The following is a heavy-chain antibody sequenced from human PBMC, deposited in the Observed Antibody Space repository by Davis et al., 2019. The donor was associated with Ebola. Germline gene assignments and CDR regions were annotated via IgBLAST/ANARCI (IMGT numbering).Heavy chain of an antibody. CDR1: GYTFTSYT. Sequence: ASVKVSCKASGYTFTSYTVSWVRQAPGQGLEWMGWISAYNGNTNYAQKVQGRVTMTTDTSTGTAYLDLRSLRSDDTAVYFCARTSIVGTTTTASDIWGQGTLVTVSS. D-gene: IGHD1-26*01. V-gene: IGHV1-18*04. CDR2: ISAYNGNT. J-gene: IGHJ3*02. CDR3: ARTSIVGTTTTASDI.